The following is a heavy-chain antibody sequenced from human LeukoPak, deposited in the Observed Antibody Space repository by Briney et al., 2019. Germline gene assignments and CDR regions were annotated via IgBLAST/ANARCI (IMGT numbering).Heavy chain of an antibody. CDR3: ATGIAVGVIDY. D-gene: IGHD6-19*01. V-gene: IGHV4-59*08. Sequence: SETLSLTCTVSGGSISSYYWSWIRQPPGKGLEWIGYIYYSGSTNYNPSFKSRVTISVDTSKNQFSLKLSSVTAADTAVYYCATGIAVGVIDYWGQGTLVTVSS. CDR1: GGSISSYY. J-gene: IGHJ4*02. CDR2: IYYSGST.